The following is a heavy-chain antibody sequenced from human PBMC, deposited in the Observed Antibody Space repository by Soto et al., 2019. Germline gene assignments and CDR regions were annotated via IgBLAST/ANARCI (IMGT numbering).Heavy chain of an antibody. CDR2: IWYDGSNK. Sequence: GGSLRLSCAASGFTFSSYGMHWVRQAPGKGLEWVAVIWYDGSNKYYADSVKGRFTISRDNSKNTLYLQMNSLRAEDTAVYYCARDRRIRLRYYYYYGMDVWGQGTTVTVSS. D-gene: IGHD5-18*01. J-gene: IGHJ6*02. CDR1: GFTFSSYG. V-gene: IGHV3-33*01. CDR3: ARDRRIRLRYYYYYGMDV.